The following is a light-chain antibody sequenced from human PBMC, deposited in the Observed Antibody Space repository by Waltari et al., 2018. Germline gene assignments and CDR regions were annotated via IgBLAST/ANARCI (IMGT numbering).Light chain of an antibody. CDR3: QVWDRNPDHTEV. CDR2: YDS. J-gene: IGLJ3*02. CDR1: DIGSKS. V-gene: IGLV3-21*04. Sequence: SYVLTQPPSVSVAPGKTARITCGGNDIGSKSVHCYQQKPGQAPVVVMSYDSDRPSGIPERFSGSNSGNTATLTITRVEAGDEADYYCQVWDRNPDHTEVFGGGTRVTVL.